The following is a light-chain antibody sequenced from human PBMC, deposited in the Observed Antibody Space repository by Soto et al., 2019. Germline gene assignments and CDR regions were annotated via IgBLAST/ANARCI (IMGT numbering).Light chain of an antibody. CDR3: QQYNSYSRT. J-gene: IGKJ1*01. CDR1: QSISSW. CDR2: DAS. Sequence: DIHMTHSPSTLSASLGYIVTITCRASQSISSWLAWYQQKPGKAPKLLIYDASSLESGVPSRFSGSGSGTEFTLTISSLQPDDFATYYCQQYNSYSRTFRQGTKVDIK. V-gene: IGKV1-5*01.